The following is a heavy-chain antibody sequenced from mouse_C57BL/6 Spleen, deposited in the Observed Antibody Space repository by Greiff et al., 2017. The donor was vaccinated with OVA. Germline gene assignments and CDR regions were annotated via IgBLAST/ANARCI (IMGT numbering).Heavy chain of an antibody. CDR2: IDPETGGT. Sequence: QVHVKQSGAELVRPGASVTLSCKASGYTFTDYEMHWVKQTPVHGLEWIGAIDPETGGTAYNQKFKGKAILTADKSSSTAYMELRSLTSEDSAVYYCTRRDYYGGSYEYFDVWGTGTTVTVSS. J-gene: IGHJ1*03. V-gene: IGHV1-15*01. D-gene: IGHD1-1*01. CDR1: GYTFTDYE. CDR3: TRRDYYGGSYEYFDV.